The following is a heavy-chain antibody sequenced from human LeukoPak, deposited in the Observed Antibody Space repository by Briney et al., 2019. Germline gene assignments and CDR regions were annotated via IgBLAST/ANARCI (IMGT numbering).Heavy chain of an antibody. CDR2: IIPIFGTA. J-gene: IGHJ6*03. V-gene: IGHV1-69*13. D-gene: IGHD6-6*01. CDR1: VGTFSSYA. CDR3: ARGQGSIYYFYMDV. Sequence: AASVKVPCKASVGTFSSYAICWVRQAPGQGLEWMGGIIPIFGTANYAQKFQGRVTITADESTSTAYMELSSLRSEDTAVYYCARGQGSIYYFYMDVWSQGTTVTISS.